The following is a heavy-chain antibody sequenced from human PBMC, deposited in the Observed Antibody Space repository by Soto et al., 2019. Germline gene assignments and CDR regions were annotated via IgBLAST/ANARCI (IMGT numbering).Heavy chain of an antibody. D-gene: IGHD5-12*01. V-gene: IGHV2-5*02. CDR3: AHRKSEGLQLVLDY. J-gene: IGHJ4*02. CDR2: IYWDDDK. CDR1: GFSLSTSGVG. Sequence: QITLKESGPTLVKPTQTLTLTYTFSGFSLSTSGVGVGWIRQPPGKALEWLALIYWDDDKHYSPSLKSRLTITKDTSKNQVVLTMTNMDPVDTATYYCAHRKSEGLQLVLDYWGQGTLVTVSS.